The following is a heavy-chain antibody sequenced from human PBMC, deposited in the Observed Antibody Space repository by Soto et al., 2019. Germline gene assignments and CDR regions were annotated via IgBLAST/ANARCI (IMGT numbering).Heavy chain of an antibody. J-gene: IGHJ6*02. D-gene: IGHD5-18*01. V-gene: IGHV1-69*12. CDR1: GGTFSSYA. CDR3: ARVPDTAKVRSYYYYGMDV. Sequence: QVQLVQSGAEVKKPGSSVKVSCKASGGTFSSYAISWVRQAPGQGLEWMGGIIPIFGTANYAQKFQGRVTITADESTSTAYMELSSLRSEDTAVYYCARVPDTAKVRSYYYYGMDVWGQGTTVTVSS. CDR2: IIPIFGTA.